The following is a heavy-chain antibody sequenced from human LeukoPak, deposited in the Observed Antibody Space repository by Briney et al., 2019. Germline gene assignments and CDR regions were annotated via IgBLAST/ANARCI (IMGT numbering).Heavy chain of an antibody. CDR3: GRHGRYLEP. J-gene: IGHJ5*02. CDR2: ISNSGGST. CDR1: GASISSYY. Sequence: SETLSLTCTVSGASISSYYWSWIRQPPGKGLEWIGHISNSGGSTNYNSSLESRVTISVDTSNNHFSLKLNSVTAADTAVYYCGRHGRYLEPWGQGILVTVSS. D-gene: IGHD3-16*02. V-gene: IGHV4-59*08.